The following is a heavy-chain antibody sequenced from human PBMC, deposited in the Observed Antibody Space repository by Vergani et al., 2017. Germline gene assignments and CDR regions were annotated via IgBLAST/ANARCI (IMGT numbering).Heavy chain of an antibody. V-gene: IGHV3-23*04. CDR2: ISGSGGST. CDR3: AKDRAVAGTHDY. Sequence: EVQLVESGGGLVQPGGSLRLSCAASGFTFSSYAMSWVRQAPGKGLEWVSAISGSGGSTYYADSVKGRFTIARDNSKNTLYLQMNSRRAEDTAVYYCAKDRAVAGTHDYWGQGTLVTVSS. D-gene: IGHD6-19*01. J-gene: IGHJ4*02. CDR1: GFTFSSYA.